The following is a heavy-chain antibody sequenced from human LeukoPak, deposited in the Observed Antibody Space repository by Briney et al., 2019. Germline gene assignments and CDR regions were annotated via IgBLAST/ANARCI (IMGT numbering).Heavy chain of an antibody. D-gene: IGHD2-2*01. CDR2: ISSSSSYI. J-gene: IGHJ4*02. CDR1: GFTFSSYS. Sequence: GGSLRLSCAASGFTFSSYSMNWVRQAPGKGLEWVSSISSSSSYIYYADPVKGRFTISRDNAKNSLYLQMNSLRAEDTAVYYCAREPRVGYCSSTSCYLAYWGQGTLVTVSS. V-gene: IGHV3-21*01. CDR3: AREPRVGYCSSTSCYLAY.